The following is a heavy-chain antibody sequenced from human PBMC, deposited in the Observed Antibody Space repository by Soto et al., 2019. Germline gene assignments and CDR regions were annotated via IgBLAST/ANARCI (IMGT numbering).Heavy chain of an antibody. Sequence: QITLKESGPTLVKPTQTLTLTCTFSGFSLSTNGVGVGWIRQPPGKALEWLALIYWDGDKRYSPSLKSRLTITKDTSKNQVVLTMTNMDPVDTATYFCARRRSSSWFFDYWGQGTLVTVSS. V-gene: IGHV2-5*02. J-gene: IGHJ4*02. CDR3: ARRRSSSWFFDY. CDR2: IYWDGDK. D-gene: IGHD6-13*01. CDR1: GFSLSTNGVG.